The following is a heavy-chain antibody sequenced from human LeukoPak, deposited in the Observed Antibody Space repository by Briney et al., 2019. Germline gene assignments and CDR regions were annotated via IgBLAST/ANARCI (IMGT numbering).Heavy chain of an antibody. CDR1: GFTVSSNY. CDR3: ARVRKMTYYYESSGYYPGAFDI. D-gene: IGHD3-22*01. J-gene: IGHJ3*02. Sequence: GGSLRLSCAASGFTVSSNYMSWVRQAPGKGLEWVSVLYSGAITYYADSVKGRFTISRDNSKNTLYLQMNSLRAEDTAVYYCARVRKMTYYYESSGYYPGAFDIWGQGTMVTFSS. CDR2: LYSGAIT. V-gene: IGHV3-66*02.